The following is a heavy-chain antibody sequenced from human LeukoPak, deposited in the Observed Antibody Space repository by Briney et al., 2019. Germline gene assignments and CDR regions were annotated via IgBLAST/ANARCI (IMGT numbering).Heavy chain of an antibody. Sequence: GGSLQISCKGSGSSFTSYWIGWVRQMPGKGLERMGIIYTGDSDTRYSPSFQGEVTISADKSISTAYLQWSSLKASDTAMYYCARLVPCSDGYNWPFDYWGQGTLVTVSS. CDR1: GSSFTSYW. J-gene: IGHJ4*02. CDR3: ARLVPCSDGYNWPFDY. V-gene: IGHV5-51*01. D-gene: IGHD5-24*01. CDR2: IYTGDSDT.